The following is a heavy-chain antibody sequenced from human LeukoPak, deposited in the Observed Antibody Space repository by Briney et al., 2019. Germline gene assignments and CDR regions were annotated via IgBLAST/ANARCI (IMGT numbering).Heavy chain of an antibody. D-gene: IGHD2-15*01. CDR3: ARLGYCSGGSCYQRVDY. CDR1: GYTFTSYG. J-gene: IGHJ4*02. Sequence: ASVKVSCKASGYTFTSYGSSWVRQAPGQGLEWMGWISAYNGNTNYAQKLQGRVTMTTDTSTSTAYMELRSLRSEDTAVYYCARLGYCSGGSCYQRVDYWGQGTLVTVSS. V-gene: IGHV1-18*01. CDR2: ISAYNGNT.